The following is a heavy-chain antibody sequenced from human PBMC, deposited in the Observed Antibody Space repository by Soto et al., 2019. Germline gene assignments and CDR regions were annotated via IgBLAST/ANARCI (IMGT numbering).Heavy chain of an antibody. V-gene: IGHV3-30-3*01. CDR2: ISYDGSNK. CDR3: ARGDTYYYDSSGYHKKNAFDI. CDR1: GFTFSSYA. D-gene: IGHD3-22*01. J-gene: IGHJ3*02. Sequence: GGSLRLSCAASGFTFSSYAMHWVRQAPGKGLEWVAVISYDGSNKYYADSVKGRFTISRDNSKNTLYLQMNSLRAEDTAVYYCARGDTYYYDSSGYHKKNAFDIWGQGTMVTVSS.